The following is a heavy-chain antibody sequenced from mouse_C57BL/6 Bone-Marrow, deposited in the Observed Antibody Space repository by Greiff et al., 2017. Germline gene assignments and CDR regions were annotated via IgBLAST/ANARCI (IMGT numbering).Heavy chain of an antibody. CDR1: GFTFSDYG. J-gene: IGHJ4*01. CDR2: ISSGSSTI. D-gene: IGHD1-1*01. CDR3: ARPGYGSSYRAMDY. Sequence: EVHLVESGGGLVKPGGSLKLSCAASGFTFSDYGMHWVRQAPEKGLEWVAYISSGSSTIYYAATVKGRFTISRDHAKNTLFLQMTSLRSEDTAMYYCARPGYGSSYRAMDYWGQGTSVTVSS. V-gene: IGHV5-17*01.